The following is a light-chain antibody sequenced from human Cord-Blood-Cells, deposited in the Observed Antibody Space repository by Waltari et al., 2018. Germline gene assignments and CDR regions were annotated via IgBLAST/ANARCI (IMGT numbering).Light chain of an antibody. CDR1: QSVLYSSNNKNY. CDR3: QQYYSTPFT. V-gene: IGKV4-1*01. Sequence: IVMTQSPDSLAVSLGESATINCKSSQSVLYSSNNKNYLAWYQQKPGQPPKLLIYWASTRESGVPDRFSGSGSGTDFTLTISSLQAEDVAVYYCQQYYSTPFTFGPGTKVDIK. J-gene: IGKJ3*01. CDR2: WAS.